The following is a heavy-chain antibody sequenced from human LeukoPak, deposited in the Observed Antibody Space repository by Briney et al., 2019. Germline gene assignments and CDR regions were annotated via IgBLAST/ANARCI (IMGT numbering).Heavy chain of an antibody. CDR2: INEDGSIT. J-gene: IGHJ4*02. D-gene: IGHD1-26*01. CDR1: GFTFNDAW. V-gene: IGHV3-74*01. CDR3: GRDLGGRSGY. Sequence: PGGSLRLSCAASGFTFNDAWMNWVRQVPGEGLVWVSRINEDGSITNYADSVKGRFSISRDNAKNTLHLQMNSLRAEDTAVYYCGRDLGGRSGYWGQGTLVTVSS.